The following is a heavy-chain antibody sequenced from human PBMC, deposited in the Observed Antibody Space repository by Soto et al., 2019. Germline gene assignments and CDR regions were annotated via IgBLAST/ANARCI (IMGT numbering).Heavy chain of an antibody. V-gene: IGHV3-30*18. D-gene: IGHD3-22*01. CDR1: GFTFIDYG. CDR2: ISFDEAKDK. CDR3: AKGTYGGSAPYDYGMDV. Sequence: QVQLVESGGGVVQPGGSLTLSCVGSGFTFIDYGMHWVRKAPGKGLEWLTFISFDEAKDKYYSAPVRGRFSISRDNSRDTLSLQMNSLRSDDTAVYYCAKGTYGGSAPYDYGMDVWGQGTTVTVSS. J-gene: IGHJ6*02.